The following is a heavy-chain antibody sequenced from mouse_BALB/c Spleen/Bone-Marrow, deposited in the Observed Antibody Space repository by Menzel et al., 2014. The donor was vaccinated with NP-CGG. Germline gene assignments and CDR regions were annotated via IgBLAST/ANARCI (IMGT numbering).Heavy chain of an antibody. Sequence: EVQLQESGGGLVQPGGSMKLSCVASGFTFSNYWMNWVRQSPEKGLEWVAEIRLKSNNYATHYAEPVKGRFTISRDDSKSSVYLQMNNLRAEDTGIYYYTTGFAYWGQGTLVTVSA. CDR2: IRLKSNNYAT. V-gene: IGHV6-6*02. CDR3: TTGFAY. J-gene: IGHJ3*01. CDR1: GFTFSNYW.